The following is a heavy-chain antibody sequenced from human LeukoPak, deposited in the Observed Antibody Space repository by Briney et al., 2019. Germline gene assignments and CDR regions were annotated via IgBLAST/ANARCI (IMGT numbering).Heavy chain of an antibody. J-gene: IGHJ4*02. V-gene: IGHV4-59*12. D-gene: IGHD5-24*01. CDR3: AGRGATMNF. Sequence: SETLSLTCTVSGGSISNYYWNWIRQPPGKGLEWIGYIYYSGTTNYNPSLKSRVSMSVDTSKNQFSLKLSSVTAADTAVYYCAGRGATMNFWGQGTLVTVSS. CDR1: GGSISNYY. CDR2: IYYSGTT.